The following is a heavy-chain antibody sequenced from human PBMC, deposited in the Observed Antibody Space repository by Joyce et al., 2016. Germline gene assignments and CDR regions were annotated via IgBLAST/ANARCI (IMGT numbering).Heavy chain of an antibody. Sequence: QVQLQESGPGMVKPSQTLSLTCTVSGGSISSGGYYWSWIRQLPGKGLEWIGYIYFSGDTFYIPSLKSRVTISVDTSKTQFSPMLSSVPAADTAVYYCARGRIAVAMFDYWGQGTLVAVSS. CDR3: ARGRIAVAMFDY. CDR2: IYFSGDT. J-gene: IGHJ4*02. CDR1: GGSISSGGYY. D-gene: IGHD6-19*01. V-gene: IGHV4-31*03.